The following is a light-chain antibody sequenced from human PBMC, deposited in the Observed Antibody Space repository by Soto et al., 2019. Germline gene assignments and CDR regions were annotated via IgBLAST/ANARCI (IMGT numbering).Light chain of an antibody. Sequence: EIVLTQSPGNLSLSPGERATLSCRASQTVSSSCLAWYQQKPGQAPRLLISAVSSRHTGIPDRFSGSGSGTDFTLTISRLEPEDFAVYHCQQYGSLPYTFGQGTKLEIK. V-gene: IGKV3-20*01. CDR1: QTVSSSC. CDR3: QQYGSLPYT. CDR2: AVS. J-gene: IGKJ2*01.